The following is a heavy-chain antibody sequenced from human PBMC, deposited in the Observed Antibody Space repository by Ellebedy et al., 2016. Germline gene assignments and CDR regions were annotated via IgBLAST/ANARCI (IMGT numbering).Heavy chain of an antibody. J-gene: IGHJ4*02. CDR2: ISAYNGNT. V-gene: IGHV1-18*01. CDR1: GFTFSNYG. Sequence: ASVKVSCXGSGFTFSNYGITWVRQAPGQGLEWMGWISAYNGNTNYAQKFQGRVTITRDTSASTAYMELSSLRSEDTAVYYCARSPHYDILTGYYLGPFDYWGQGTLVTVSS. CDR3: ARSPHYDILTGYYLGPFDY. D-gene: IGHD3-9*01.